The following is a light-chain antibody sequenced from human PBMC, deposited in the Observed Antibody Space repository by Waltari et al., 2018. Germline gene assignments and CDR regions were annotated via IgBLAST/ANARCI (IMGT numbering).Light chain of an antibody. Sequence: EVVMTQSPATLSVSPGERATLFCRTSQSVDYKLAWYQHKPGQAPSILIYDISTRIPGIPARFSGGGSGTLFTLTISSLQSEDFAVYYCQQYDSWPQTFGGGTKVEIK. CDR3: QQYDSWPQT. V-gene: IGKV3-15*01. J-gene: IGKJ4*01. CDR1: QSVDYK. CDR2: DIS.